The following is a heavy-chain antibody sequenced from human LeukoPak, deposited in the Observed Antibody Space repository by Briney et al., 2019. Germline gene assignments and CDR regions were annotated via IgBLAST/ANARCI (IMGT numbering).Heavy chain of an antibody. CDR2: ISDSGNI. D-gene: IGHD5-12*01. V-gene: IGHV4-30-4*01. CDR3: ARIGRDSGYDLAFDY. CDR1: VRSISDSDNY. Sequence: SETLTLTCTVSVRSISDSDNYGRWIRQPPGKGLECIGYISDSGNINYNPSLKRRFSMSVDTSQNQFSLTLSSVTAADMAVYYCARIGRDSGYDLAFDYWGQGTLVTVSS. J-gene: IGHJ4*02.